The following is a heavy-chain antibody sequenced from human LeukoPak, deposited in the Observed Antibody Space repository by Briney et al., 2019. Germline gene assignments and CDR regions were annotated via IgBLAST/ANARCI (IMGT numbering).Heavy chain of an antibody. Sequence: PGGSLRLSCAASGFTFSSYAMHWVRQAPGKGLEWVAVISYDGSNKYYADSVKGRFTISRDNSKNTLYLQMNSLRAEDTAVYYCARVSGSGSYPSPLYYYGMDVWGQGTTVTVSS. D-gene: IGHD3-10*01. CDR3: ARVSGSGSYPSPLYYYGMDV. CDR1: GFTFSSYA. CDR2: ISYDGSNK. J-gene: IGHJ6*02. V-gene: IGHV3-30-3*01.